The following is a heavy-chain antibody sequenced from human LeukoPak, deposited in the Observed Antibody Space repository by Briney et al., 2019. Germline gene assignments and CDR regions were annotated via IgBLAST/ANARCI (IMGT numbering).Heavy chain of an antibody. CDR3: ARDVVVPAARGEAADYYYYGMDV. V-gene: IGHV4-31*03. CDR1: GGSISSGGYY. CDR2: IYYSGST. Sequence: SETLSLTCTVSGGSISSGGYYWSWIRQHPGKGLEWIGYIYYSGSTYYNPSLKSRVTISVDTSKNQFSLKLSSVTAADTAVYYCARDVVVPAARGEAADYYYYGMDVWGQGTTVTVSS. J-gene: IGHJ6*02. D-gene: IGHD2-2*01.